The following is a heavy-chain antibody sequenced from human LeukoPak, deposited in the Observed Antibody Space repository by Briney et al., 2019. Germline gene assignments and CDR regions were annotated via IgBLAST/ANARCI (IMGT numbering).Heavy chain of an antibody. V-gene: IGHV4-59*12. CDR1: GGSISSYY. J-gene: IGHJ6*03. CDR2: IYYSGST. Sequence: SETLSLTCTVSGGSISSYYWSWIRQPPGKGLEWIGYIYYSGSTNYNPSLKSRVTISVDTSKNQFSLKLSSVTAADTAVYYCARDPVSRGDYYYLDVWGKGTTVTVSS. CDR3: ARDPVSRGDYYYLDV. D-gene: IGHD3-10*01.